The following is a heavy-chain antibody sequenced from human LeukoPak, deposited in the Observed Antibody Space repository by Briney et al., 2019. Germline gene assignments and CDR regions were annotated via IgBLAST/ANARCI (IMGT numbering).Heavy chain of an antibody. CDR2: ISGSGGST. CDR3: AKASSWFGELTLFDY. Sequence: GGSLRLSCAASGFTFSSYAMSWARQAPGKGLERVSAISGSGGSTYYADSVKGRFTISRDNSKNTLYLQMNSLRAEDTAVYYCAKASSWFGELTLFDYWGQGTLVTVSS. V-gene: IGHV3-23*01. J-gene: IGHJ4*02. CDR1: GFTFSSYA. D-gene: IGHD3-10*01.